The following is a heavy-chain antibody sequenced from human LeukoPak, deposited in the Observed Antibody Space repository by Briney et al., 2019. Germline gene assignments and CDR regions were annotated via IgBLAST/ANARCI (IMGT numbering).Heavy chain of an antibody. D-gene: IGHD5-12*01. V-gene: IGHV4-61*01. CDR2: IYYSGST. CDR3: ARSPVYSGYDRYYYYGMDV. J-gene: IGHJ6*02. CDR1: GGSVSSGSYY. Sequence: SETLSLTCTVSGGSVSSGSYYWSWIRQPPGKGLHWIGHIYYSGSTNYNPSLKSRVTISVDTSKNQFSLKLSSVTAADTAVYYCARSPVYSGYDRYYYYGMDVWGQGTTVTVPS.